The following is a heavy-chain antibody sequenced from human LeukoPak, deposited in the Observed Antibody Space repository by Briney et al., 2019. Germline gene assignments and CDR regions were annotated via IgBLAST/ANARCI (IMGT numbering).Heavy chain of an antibody. D-gene: IGHD6-19*01. CDR1: GFTFSSYA. J-gene: IGHJ4*02. CDR3: AKDEQWLGYFDY. Sequence: PGGSLRLSCAASGFTFSSYAMSWVRQAPGKGLEWVSAISGSGGSTYYADSVKGRFTISRDNSKNTMYLQMNSLRAEDTAVYYCAKDEQWLGYFDYWGQGTLVTVSS. V-gene: IGHV3-23*01. CDR2: ISGSGGST.